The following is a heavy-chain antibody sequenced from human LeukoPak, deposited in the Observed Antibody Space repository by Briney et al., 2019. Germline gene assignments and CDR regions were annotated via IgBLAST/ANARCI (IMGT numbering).Heavy chain of an antibody. Sequence: SETLSLTCTVSGASTSSNNYYWGWIRQPPGKGLEWIGNIYYNGDTHGNPSLKSRVTISIDKSKNQFSLNLSSVTAADTAVYYCARLIGWPYRYYYDYWGQGTLITVSS. CDR1: GASTSSNNYY. D-gene: IGHD2-15*01. J-gene: IGHJ4*02. V-gene: IGHV4-39*01. CDR3: ARLIGWPYRYYYDY. CDR2: IYYNGDT.